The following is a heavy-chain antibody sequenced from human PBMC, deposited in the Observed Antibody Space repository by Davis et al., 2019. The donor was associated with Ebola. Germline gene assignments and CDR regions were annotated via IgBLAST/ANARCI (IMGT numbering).Heavy chain of an antibody. V-gene: IGHV3-73*01. Sequence: GGSLRLSCAASGFTFSGSAMHWVRQASGKGLEWVGRIRSKANSYATAYAASVKGRFTISRDDSKNTAYLQMNSLKTEDTAVYYCTRHLSDYVWGSYRQGWFDPWGQGTLVTVSS. J-gene: IGHJ5*02. D-gene: IGHD3-16*02. CDR3: TRHLSDYVWGSYRQGWFDP. CDR2: IRSKANSYAT. CDR1: GFTFSGSA.